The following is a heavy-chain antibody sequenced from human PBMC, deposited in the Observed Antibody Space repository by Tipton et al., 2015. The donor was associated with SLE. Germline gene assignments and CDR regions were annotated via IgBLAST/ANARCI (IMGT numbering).Heavy chain of an antibody. CDR1: GGSFSGYY. V-gene: IGHV4-34*01. D-gene: IGHD6-19*01. CDR3: ARLPRIAVAGTRGAGDY. J-gene: IGHJ4*02. Sequence: TLSLTCAVYGGSFSGYYWSWIRQPPGKGLEWIGEINHSGSTNYNPSLKSRVTISVDTSKNQLSLKLSSVTAADTAVYYCARLPRIAVAGTRGAGDYWGQGTLVTVSS. CDR2: INHSGST.